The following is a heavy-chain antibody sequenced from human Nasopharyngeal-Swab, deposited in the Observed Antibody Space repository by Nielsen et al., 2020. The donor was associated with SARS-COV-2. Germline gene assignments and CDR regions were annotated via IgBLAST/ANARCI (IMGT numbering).Heavy chain of an antibody. CDR3: ARGKNPYYDFYNWFDP. J-gene: IGHJ5*02. CDR2: IGTAGDT. D-gene: IGHD3-3*01. Sequence: GESLKISCAASGFTFSSYDMHWVRQATGKGLEWVSAIGTAGDTYYPGSVKGRFTISRENAKNSLYLQMNSLRAEDTAVYYCARGKNPYYDFYNWFDPWGQGTLVTVSS. CDR1: GFTFSSYD. V-gene: IGHV3-13*01.